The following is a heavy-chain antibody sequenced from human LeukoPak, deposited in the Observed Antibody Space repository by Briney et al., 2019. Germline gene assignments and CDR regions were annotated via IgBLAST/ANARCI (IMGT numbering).Heavy chain of an antibody. Sequence: PGGSLRLSCSASGFIISDYAMHWVRQAPGKGLEYVSGISANGGSTYHADSVKGRFTISRDTSKNTLYLQMSSLGAEGTAMYYCVKDLYKGDSASWYFFHYWGQGTLVTVSS. V-gene: IGHV3-64D*06. CDR2: ISANGGST. CDR1: GFIISDYA. D-gene: IGHD6-13*01. J-gene: IGHJ4*02. CDR3: VKDLYKGDSASWYFFHY.